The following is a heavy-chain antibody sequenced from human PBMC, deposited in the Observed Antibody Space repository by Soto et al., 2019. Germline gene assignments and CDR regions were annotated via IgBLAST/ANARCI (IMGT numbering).Heavy chain of an antibody. J-gene: IGHJ3*02. CDR2: INPNRGGT. CDR3: ARGGLERWLQPYDAFDI. Sequence: ASVNFSCKAAVYTFTSSYMHLVRPAPGQGLGWIGWINPNRGGTNYAKKIQGRVTMTRETSISTAYMELSRLGSDDTAVYYCARGGLERWLQPYDAFDIWGQGTMVTVSS. V-gene: IGHV1-2*02. CDR1: VYTFTSSY. D-gene: IGHD6-19*01.